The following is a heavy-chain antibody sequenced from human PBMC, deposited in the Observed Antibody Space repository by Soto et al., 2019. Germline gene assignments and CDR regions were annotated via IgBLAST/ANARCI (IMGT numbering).Heavy chain of an antibody. CDR2: INHSGST. CDR3: ARQTYYDFWSGYLGDAFDI. CDR1: GGSFSGYY. D-gene: IGHD3-3*01. V-gene: IGHV4-34*01. Sequence: SETLSLTCAVYGGSFSGYYWSWIRQPPGKGLEWIGEINHSGSTNYNPSLKSRVTISVDTSKNQFSLKLSSVTAADTAVYYCARQTYYDFWSGYLGDAFDIWGQGTMVTVSS. J-gene: IGHJ3*02.